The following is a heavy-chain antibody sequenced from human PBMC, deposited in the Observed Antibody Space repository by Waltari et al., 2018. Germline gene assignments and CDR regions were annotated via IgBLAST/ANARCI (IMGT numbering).Heavy chain of an antibody. CDR3: ARDLEYCSSTSCYSFGY. Sequence: QVQLVQSGAEVKKPGASVKVSCKASGYTFTGYYMHWVRQAPGQGLEWVGWINPNSGGTSYAQKFQGRFTMTRDTSISTAYMELSRLRSDDTAVYYCARDLEYCSSTSCYSFGYWGQGTLVTVSS. CDR1: GYTFTGYY. V-gene: IGHV1-2*02. D-gene: IGHD2-2*01. CDR2: INPNSGGT. J-gene: IGHJ4*02.